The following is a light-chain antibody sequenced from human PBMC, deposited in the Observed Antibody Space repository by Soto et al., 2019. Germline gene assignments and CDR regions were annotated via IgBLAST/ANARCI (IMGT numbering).Light chain of an antibody. J-gene: IGKJ5*01. CDR3: QQYNNLPT. Sequence: EIVITQSPATLSVSPGERSTLSCRASQSVSSNLAWYQQKPGQAPRLLIYGASTRATGIPARFSGSGSGTEFTLTISSLQSEDFAVYYCQQYNNLPTFGQGTRLEIK. CDR2: GAS. V-gene: IGKV3D-15*01. CDR1: QSVSSN.